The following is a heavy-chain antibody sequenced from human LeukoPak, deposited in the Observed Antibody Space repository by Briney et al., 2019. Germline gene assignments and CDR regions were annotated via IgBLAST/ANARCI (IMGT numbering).Heavy chain of an antibody. J-gene: IGHJ3*02. CDR2: ISSSSSYI. Sequence: PGGSLRLSCAASGFTFSSYSMNWVRQAPGKGLEWVSSISSSSSYIYYADSVKGRFTISRDNAKNSLYLQMNSLRAEDTAVYYCARGRDQLRAFDIWGQGTMVTVSS. CDR3: ARGRDQLRAFDI. V-gene: IGHV3-21*01. D-gene: IGHD2-2*01. CDR1: GFTFSSYS.